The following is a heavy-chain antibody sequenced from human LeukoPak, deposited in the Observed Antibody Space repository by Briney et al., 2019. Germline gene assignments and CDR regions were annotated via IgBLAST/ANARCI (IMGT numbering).Heavy chain of an antibody. CDR1: GGSISSSSYY. CDR3: ASRRGYCSSTSCYYMDV. D-gene: IGHD2-2*01. V-gene: IGHV4-39*01. CDR2: IYYSGST. J-gene: IGHJ6*03. Sequence: SETLSLTCTVSGGSISSSSYYWGWIRQPPGKGLEWIGSIYYSGSTYYNPSLKSRVTISVDTSKNQFSLKLSSVTAADTAVYYCASRRGYCSSTSCYYMDVWGKGTTVTVSS.